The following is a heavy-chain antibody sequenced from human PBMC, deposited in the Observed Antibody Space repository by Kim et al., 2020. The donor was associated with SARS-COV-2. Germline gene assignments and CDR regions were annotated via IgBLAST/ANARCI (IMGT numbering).Heavy chain of an antibody. D-gene: IGHD4-4*01. CDR2: IIPILGIA. V-gene: IGHV1-69*04. CDR1: GGTFSSYA. CDR3: ARDRGTTVTAPNYYYYYMDV. J-gene: IGHJ6*03. Sequence: SVKVSCKASGGTFSSYAISWVRQAPGQGLEWMGRIIPILGIANYAQKFQGRVTITADKSTSTAYMELSSLRSEDTAVYYCARDRGTTVTAPNYYYYYMDVWGKGTTVTVSS.